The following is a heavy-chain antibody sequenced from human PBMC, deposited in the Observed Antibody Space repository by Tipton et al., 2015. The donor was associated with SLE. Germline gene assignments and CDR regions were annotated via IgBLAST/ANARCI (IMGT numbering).Heavy chain of an antibody. CDR3: ARHLREATVTPLWYFDL. J-gene: IGHJ2*01. D-gene: IGHD4-17*01. Sequence: TLSLTCTVSGGSISSYYWSWIRQPPGKGLEWIGYIYTSGSTNYNPSLKSRVTISVETSKNQFSLKLSSVTAADTAVYYCARHLREATVTPLWYFDLWGRGTLVTVSS. CDR1: GGSISSYY. V-gene: IGHV4-4*08. CDR2: IYTSGST.